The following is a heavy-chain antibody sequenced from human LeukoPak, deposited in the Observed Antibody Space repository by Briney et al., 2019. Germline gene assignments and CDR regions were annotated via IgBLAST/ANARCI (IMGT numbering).Heavy chain of an antibody. V-gene: IGHV3-21*06. Sequence: PGGSLRLSCAASGFTFSSYSMNWVRQAPGEGLEWVSSISSSSSYIYYADSVKGRFTISRDNAKNTLYLQMNNLRAEDTAMYYCARDRYPAAREFDYWGQGTLVTVAS. CDR3: ARDRYPAAREFDY. J-gene: IGHJ4*02. CDR1: GFTFSSYS. D-gene: IGHD2-2*01. CDR2: ISSSSSYI.